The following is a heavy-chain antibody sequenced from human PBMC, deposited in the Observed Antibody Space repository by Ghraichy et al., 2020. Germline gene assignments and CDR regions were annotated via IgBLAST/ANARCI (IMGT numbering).Heavy chain of an antibody. D-gene: IGHD3-10*01. CDR3: AKKFYYGSESTSDLFDY. CDR1: GFTFSTYA. V-gene: IGHV3-23*01. CDR2: ISGNGAST. J-gene: IGHJ4*02. Sequence: GGSLRLSCAASGFTFSTYAMSWVRQAPGKGPEWVSAISGNGASTNYADSVRGRFTISRDNSKNTLYLQMNSLRVKETAVYYCAKKFYYGSESTSDLFDYWGQGTLVTVSS.